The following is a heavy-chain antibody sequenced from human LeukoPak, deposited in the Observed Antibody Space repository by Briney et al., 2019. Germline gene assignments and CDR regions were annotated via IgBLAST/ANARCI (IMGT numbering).Heavy chain of an antibody. V-gene: IGHV3-23*01. D-gene: IGHD3-3*01. CDR3: AKNGGDFWSGYPDY. CDR2: ISGSGGST. Sequence: GGSLRLSCAASGFTFSSYAVSWVRQAPGKGLEWVSAISGSGGSTYYADSVKGRFTISRDNSKNTLYLQMNSLRAEDTAVYYCAKNGGDFWSGYPDYWGQGTLVSVSS. CDR1: GFTFSSYA. J-gene: IGHJ4*02.